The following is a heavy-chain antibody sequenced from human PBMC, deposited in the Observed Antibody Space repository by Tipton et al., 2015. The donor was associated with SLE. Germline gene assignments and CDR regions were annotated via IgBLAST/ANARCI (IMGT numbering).Heavy chain of an antibody. CDR2: IYYSGSI. V-gene: IGHV4-59*11. J-gene: IGHJ6*02. D-gene: IGHD6-19*01. CDR1: GGSISSHY. Sequence: TLSLTCTVSGGSISSHYWSWIRQPPGKGLEWIGYIYYSGSISYNPSLKSRVTITVDTSKNQFSLKLSSVTAADTAVYYCARPYSSGWWGRYYGMDVWGQGTTVTVSS. CDR3: ARPYSSGWWGRYYGMDV.